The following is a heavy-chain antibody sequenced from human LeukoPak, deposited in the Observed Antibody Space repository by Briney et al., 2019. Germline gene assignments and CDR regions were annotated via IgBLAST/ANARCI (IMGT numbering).Heavy chain of an antibody. CDR1: GYTFTSYA. CDR3: ARGRYSSSWYSY. J-gene: IGHJ4*02. V-gene: IGHV1-3*01. CDR2: INAGNGNT. D-gene: IGHD6-13*01. Sequence: ASVTVSCKASGYTFTSYAMHWVRQAPGQRLEWMGWINAGNGNTKYSQKFQGRVTITRDTSASTAYMELSSLRSEDTAVYYCARGRYSSSWYSYWGQGTLVTVSS.